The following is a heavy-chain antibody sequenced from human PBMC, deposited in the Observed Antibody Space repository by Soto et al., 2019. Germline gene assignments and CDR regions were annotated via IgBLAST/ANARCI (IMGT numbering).Heavy chain of an antibody. D-gene: IGHD3-22*01. CDR2: ISGSGDRT. Sequence: EVQLLESGGGSVQAGGSLRLSCAASGITISNYPMSWFRQSPGKGLDWVSGISGSGDRTYYADSAKGRFTISKDISKNSLSLQLDSLGVEDTAVYFCVKDDGGYPSTAPHWGQGTLVTVSS. J-gene: IGHJ4*02. CDR3: VKDDGGYPSTAPH. V-gene: IGHV3-23*01. CDR1: GITISNYP.